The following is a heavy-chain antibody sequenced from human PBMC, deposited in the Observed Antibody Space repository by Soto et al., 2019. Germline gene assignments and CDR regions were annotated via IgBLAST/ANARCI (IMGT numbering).Heavy chain of an antibody. Sequence: SETLSLTCTVSGGSISSSSYYWGWIRQPPGKGLEWIGSIYYSGSTYYNPSLKSRVTISVDTSKNQFSLKLSSVTAADTAVYYCARLPNNGDPLYYFDYWGQGTLVTVSS. CDR2: IYYSGST. CDR1: GGSISSSSYY. D-gene: IGHD4-17*01. CDR3: ARLPNNGDPLYYFDY. V-gene: IGHV4-39*01. J-gene: IGHJ4*02.